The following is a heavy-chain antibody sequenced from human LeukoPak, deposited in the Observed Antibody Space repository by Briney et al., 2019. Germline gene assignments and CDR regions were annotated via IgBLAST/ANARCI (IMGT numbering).Heavy chain of an antibody. CDR1: GGTFSNYT. D-gene: IGHD3-22*01. CDR3: ARGMGLYYDSSGYYGILDY. V-gene: IGHV1-69*05. CDR2: IIPIFGTT. Sequence: ASVKVSCKASGGTFSNYTINWVRQAPGQGLEWMGRIIPIFGTTNYAQKFQGRVTITTDESTSTACMELSSLRSEDTAVYYCARGMGLYYDSSGYYGILDYWGQGTLVTVSS. J-gene: IGHJ4*02.